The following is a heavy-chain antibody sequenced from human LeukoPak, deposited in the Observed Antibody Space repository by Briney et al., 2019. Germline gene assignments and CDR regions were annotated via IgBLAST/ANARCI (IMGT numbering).Heavy chain of an antibody. Sequence: ASVKVSCKTSGYTFTGYYMHWVRQAPGQGLEWMGRINPNSGDTNYAQKFQGRVTMTGDTSITTAYMELNSLRSDDTAVYYCARAPSYGMDDWGQGTTVTDSS. CDR1: GYTFTGYY. CDR2: INPNSGDT. CDR3: ARAPSYGMDD. J-gene: IGHJ6*02. V-gene: IGHV1-2*06.